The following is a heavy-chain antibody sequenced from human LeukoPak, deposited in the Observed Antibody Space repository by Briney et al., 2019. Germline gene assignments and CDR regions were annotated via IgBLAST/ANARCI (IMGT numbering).Heavy chain of an antibody. J-gene: IGHJ4*02. CDR3: ARDRNGWDSFDY. CDR2: IYYSGST. Sequence: SETLSLTCTVSGGSISSYYWSWIRQPPGRGLEWIGYIYYSGSTNYNPSLKSRVTISVDTSKNQFSLKLSSVTAVDTAVYYCARDRNGWDSFDYWGQGTLVTVSS. D-gene: IGHD6-19*01. CDR1: GGSISSYY. V-gene: IGHV4-59*01.